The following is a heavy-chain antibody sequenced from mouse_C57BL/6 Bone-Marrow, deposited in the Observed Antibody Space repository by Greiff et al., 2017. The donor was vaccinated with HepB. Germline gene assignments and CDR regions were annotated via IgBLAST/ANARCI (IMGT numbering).Heavy chain of an antibody. CDR2: INPSNGGT. J-gene: IGHJ3*01. D-gene: IGHD1-1*01. CDR1: GYTFTSYW. Sequence: QVQLQQSGTELVKPGASVKLSCKASGYTFTSYWMHWVKQRPGQGLEWIGNINPSNGGTNYNEKFKSKATLTVDKSSSTAYMQRSSLTSEDSAVYYCARPLIYYYGSSDSAAWFAYWGQGTLVTVSA. CDR3: ARPLIYYYGSSDSAAWFAY. V-gene: IGHV1-53*01.